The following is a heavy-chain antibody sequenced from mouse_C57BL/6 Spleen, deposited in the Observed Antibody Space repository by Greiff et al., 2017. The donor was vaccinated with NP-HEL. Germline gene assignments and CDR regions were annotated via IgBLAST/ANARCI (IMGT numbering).Heavy chain of an antibody. CDR1: GYSITSGYY. Sequence: EVKLLESGPGLVKPSQSLSLTCSVTGYSITSGYYWNWIRQFPGNKLEWRGYISYDGSNNYNPSLKNRITITRDTSKNQFFLKLNSVTTEDTAKYYCARDDYYGSSSFFDYWGQGTTLTVSS. V-gene: IGHV3-6*01. J-gene: IGHJ2*01. CDR2: ISYDGSN. CDR3: ARDDYYGSSSFFDY. D-gene: IGHD1-1*01.